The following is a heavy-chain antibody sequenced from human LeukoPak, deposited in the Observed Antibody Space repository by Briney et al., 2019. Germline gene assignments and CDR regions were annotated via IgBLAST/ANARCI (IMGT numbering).Heavy chain of an antibody. CDR3: ASIQQIRGLTVFDY. J-gene: IGHJ4*02. CDR1: GGSFSDYY. V-gene: IGHV4-34*01. CDR2: INHSGRT. Sequence: SETLSLTCGVSGGSFSDYYLSWVRQPPNKGLEWIGEINHSGRTTYNPSLKSRVTLSVDTSQIQFSLKLTSVIAADTAVYYCASIQQIRGLTVFDYWGQGALVTVS. D-gene: IGHD3-10*01.